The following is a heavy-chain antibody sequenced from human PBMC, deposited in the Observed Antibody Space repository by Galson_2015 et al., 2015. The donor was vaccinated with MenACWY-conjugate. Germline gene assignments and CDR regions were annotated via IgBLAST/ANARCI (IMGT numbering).Heavy chain of an antibody. D-gene: IGHD6-19*01. V-gene: IGHV3-30*18. CDR3: AKEAAQRASVALDY. CDR1: GFTFSSYG. CDR2: ISYEGSIQ. J-gene: IGHJ4*02. Sequence: SLRLSCAASGFTFSSYGMQWVRQAPGKGLDWVAVISYEGSIQHYGDSVKGRFTISRDNSKNTLYLQMNSLRVEDTAVYYWAKEAAQRASVALDYWGQGTLVTVSS.